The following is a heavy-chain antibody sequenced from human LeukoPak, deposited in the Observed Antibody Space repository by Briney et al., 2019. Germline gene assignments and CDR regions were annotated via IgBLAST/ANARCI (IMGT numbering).Heavy chain of an antibody. V-gene: IGHV3-73*01. D-gene: IGHD3-22*01. J-gene: IGHJ6*03. CDR1: GFTFSGSA. Sequence: PGGSLRLSCAASGFTFSGSAMHWVRQASGKGLEWVGRIRSKANSYATAYAASVKGRFTISRDDSKNTAYLQMNNLKTEDTAVYYCTSPYYYDSSGYGYYYMDVWGKGTTVTVSS. CDR3: TSPYYYDSSGYGYYYMDV. CDR2: IRSKANSYAT.